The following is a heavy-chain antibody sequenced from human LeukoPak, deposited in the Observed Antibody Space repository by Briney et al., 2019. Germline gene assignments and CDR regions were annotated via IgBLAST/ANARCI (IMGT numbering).Heavy chain of an antibody. D-gene: IGHD3-9*01. V-gene: IGHV3-23*01. CDR1: GFTFSSYA. J-gene: IGHJ4*02. Sequence: GGSLRLSCAASGFTFSSYAMSWVRQAPGKGLEWVSAISGSGGSTYYADSVKGRFAISRDNSKNTLYLQMNSLRAEDTAVYYCAKDLMYYDILTGVTVGYFDYWGQGTLVTVSS. CDR2: ISGSGGST. CDR3: AKDLMYYDILTGVTVGYFDY.